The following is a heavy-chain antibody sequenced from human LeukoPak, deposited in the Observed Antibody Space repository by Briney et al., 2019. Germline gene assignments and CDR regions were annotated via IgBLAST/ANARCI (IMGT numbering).Heavy chain of an antibody. V-gene: IGHV3-74*01. J-gene: IGHJ4*02. CDR3: VRESYSTLRFDY. CDR1: GFTFSRNW. D-gene: IGHD4-11*01. Sequence: PGGSLRLSCAASGFTFSRNWMHWVRQAPGKGLVWVSRINSDGNFTRNADSVKGRFTISRDNAKNTLYLQMNSLRAEDTAVYYCVRESYSTLRFDYWGQGTLVTVSS. CDR2: INSDGNFT.